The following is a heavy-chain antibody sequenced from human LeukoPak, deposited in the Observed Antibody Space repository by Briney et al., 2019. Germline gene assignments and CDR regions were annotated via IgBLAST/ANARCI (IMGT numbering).Heavy chain of an antibody. V-gene: IGHV3-74*01. CDR2: INTDGSST. J-gene: IGHJ3*02. D-gene: IGHD1-1*01. Sequence: GGSLRLSCAASGITFSNYWMHWVRQAPGKGLVWVSRINTDGSSTNYADSVKGRFTISRDNAKNTLYLQMNGLRAEDTAVYYCAGWNAFDIWGQRTMITVSS. CDR3: AGWNAFDI. CDR1: GITFSNYW.